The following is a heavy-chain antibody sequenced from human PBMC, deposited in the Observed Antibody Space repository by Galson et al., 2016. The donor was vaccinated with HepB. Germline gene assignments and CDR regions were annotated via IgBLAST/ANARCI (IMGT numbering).Heavy chain of an antibody. CDR1: SDSVKSDY. J-gene: IGHJ5*02. D-gene: IGHD1-26*01. CDR3: ARTHRSGSYYGGVSAFFDP. V-gene: IGHV4-59*02. CDR2: FFYSGTTT. Sequence: SETLSLTCTVSSDSVKSDYWSWIRQPPGKGLEWIGYFFYSGTTTTYNPSLERRATISVDPSKHQTFLELTSVTAADTAVYYCARTHRSGSYYGGVSAFFDPWGQGVLVTVAA.